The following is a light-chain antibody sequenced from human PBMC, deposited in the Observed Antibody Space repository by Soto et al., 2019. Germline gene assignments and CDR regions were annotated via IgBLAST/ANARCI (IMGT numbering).Light chain of an antibody. J-gene: IGKJ4*01. V-gene: IGKV1-9*01. Sequence: DIQLTQSPSFLSASVGDRVTITCRASQGISSYLAWYQQTPGKAPKLLIYAASTLQSGVPSRFSGSGSGTEFTLTISSLQPEDFATYYCQQLNSYPLTFGGGTKVEIK. CDR3: QQLNSYPLT. CDR1: QGISSY. CDR2: AAS.